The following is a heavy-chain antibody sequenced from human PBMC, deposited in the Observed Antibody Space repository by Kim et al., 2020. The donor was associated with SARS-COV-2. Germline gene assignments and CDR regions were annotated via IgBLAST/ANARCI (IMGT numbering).Heavy chain of an antibody. Sequence: YADTGSGRFTISGNNSKNKLYLQMNSLGADDTAIYYCAKGARGSVAGGFDYWGQGTLVTVSS. D-gene: IGHD6-19*01. CDR3: AKGARGSVAGGFDY. V-gene: IGHV3-33*06. J-gene: IGHJ4*02.